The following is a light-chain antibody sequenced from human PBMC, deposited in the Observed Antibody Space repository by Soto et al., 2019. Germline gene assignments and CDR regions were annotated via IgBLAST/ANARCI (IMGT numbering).Light chain of an antibody. CDR1: QSVSSY. Sequence: DIVLTQSPATLSLSPGERATLSCRASQSVSSYLAWYQQKPGQAPRLLIYDASNRATGIPARFSGSGSGTDFTLPISSLEPEDFAVYYCQQRSNWSITFGQGTRLEIK. V-gene: IGKV3-11*01. J-gene: IGKJ5*01. CDR3: QQRSNWSIT. CDR2: DAS.